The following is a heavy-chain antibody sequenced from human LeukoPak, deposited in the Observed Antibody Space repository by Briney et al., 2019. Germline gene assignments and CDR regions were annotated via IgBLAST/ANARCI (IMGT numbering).Heavy chain of an antibody. V-gene: IGHV4-34*01. D-gene: IGHD6-19*01. CDR3: AREGVSGKRAFDI. CDR1: GGSFSGYY. Sequence: SETLSLTCAVYGGSFSGYYWSWIRQPPGKGLEWIGEINHSGSTNYNPSLKSRVTISVDTSKNQFSLKLSSVTAADTAVYYCAREGVSGKRAFDIWGQGTMVTVSS. J-gene: IGHJ3*02. CDR2: INHSGST.